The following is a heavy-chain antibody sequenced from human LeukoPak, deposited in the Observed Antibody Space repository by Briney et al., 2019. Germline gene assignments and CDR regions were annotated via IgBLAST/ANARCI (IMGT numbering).Heavy chain of an antibody. V-gene: IGHV4-59*10. CDR2: IYTSGST. CDR3: ARGYYDFWSGYPNWFDP. D-gene: IGHD3-3*01. Sequence: SETLSLTCAVYGGSISSYYWSWIRQPAGKGLEWIGRIYTSGSTNYNPSLKSRVTMSVDTSKNQFSLKLSSVTAADTAVYYCARGYYDFWSGYPNWFDPWGQGTLVTVSS. J-gene: IGHJ5*02. CDR1: GGSISSYY.